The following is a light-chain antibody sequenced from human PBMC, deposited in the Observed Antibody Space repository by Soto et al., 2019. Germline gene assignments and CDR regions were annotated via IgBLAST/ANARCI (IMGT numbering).Light chain of an antibody. Sequence: QSVLSQPPSVSGAPGQRMTISCTGRSSNIGANYDVHWYRQVPGTAPKLLMSGDNNRPSGVADRFSGSKSGTSASLAITRLQAENEADYYCQSYYSSLNRVFGTGTKLTVL. CDR2: GDN. CDR3: QSYYSSLNRV. V-gene: IGLV1-40*01. J-gene: IGLJ1*01. CDR1: SSNIGANYD.